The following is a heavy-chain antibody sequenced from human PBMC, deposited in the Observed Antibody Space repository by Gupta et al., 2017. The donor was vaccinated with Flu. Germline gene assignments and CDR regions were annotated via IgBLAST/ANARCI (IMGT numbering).Heavy chain of an antibody. D-gene: IGHD2-15*01. J-gene: IGHJ4*02. CDR1: GFIFSDYG. Sequence: QVQLVESGGGVVQPGRSLRLSCAASGFIFSDYGIHWVRQAPGKGLEWVAVRSYEGSYKYYGDSVKGRFTISRDNSKNTLYLEMNSLRPDDTAMYYCARDQREYCSGGDCYPQILDFWGQGSLVTVS. CDR2: RSYEGSYK. V-gene: IGHV3-30*03. CDR3: ARDQREYCSGGDCYPQILDF.